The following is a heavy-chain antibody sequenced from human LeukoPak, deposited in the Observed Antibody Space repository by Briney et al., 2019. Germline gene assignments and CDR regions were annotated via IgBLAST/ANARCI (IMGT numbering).Heavy chain of an antibody. V-gene: IGHV4-59*08. J-gene: IGHJ4*02. Sequence: PSETLSLTCTVSGGSISDYYWSWIRQPPGRGLEWIGYIYYSGSTDYNPSLKSRVTISVDTSKNQFSLRLSSVTAADTAVYYCASLGSPTGLWGQGTLVTVSS. CDR2: IYYSGST. D-gene: IGHD1-1*01. CDR1: GGSISDYY. CDR3: ASLGSPTGL.